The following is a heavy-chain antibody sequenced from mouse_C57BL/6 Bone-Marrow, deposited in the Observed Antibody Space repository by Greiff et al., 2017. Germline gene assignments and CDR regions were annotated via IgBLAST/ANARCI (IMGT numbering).Heavy chain of an antibody. CDR1: EYAFPSHD. CDR3: ARQGYSNYGYFDV. D-gene: IGHD2-5*01. J-gene: IGHJ1*03. CDR2: INTDGGST. V-gene: IGHV5-2*01. Sequence: VQLKESGGGLVQPGASLKLSCESNEYAFPSHDMSWVRKTPEKRLELVAAINTDGGSTYYPDTMERRFIISRDNTKKTLYLQRRSLRSEDTALYYCARQGYSNYGYFDVWGTGTTVTVSS.